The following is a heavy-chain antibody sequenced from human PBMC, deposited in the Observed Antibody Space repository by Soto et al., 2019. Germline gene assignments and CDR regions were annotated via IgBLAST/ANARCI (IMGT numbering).Heavy chain of an antibody. CDR1: GFSLSTSKMC. V-gene: IGHV2-70*12. Sequence: SGPTLVNPTQTLTLTCTFSGFSLSTSKMCVSWIRQPPGKALEWLARIDWDDDKYYNTSLKTRLTISKDTSKNQVVLTMTNMDPVDTATYYCAHRGAIAVAGEDYYYYGMDVWGQGTTVTVSS. CDR3: AHRGAIAVAGEDYYYYGMDV. D-gene: IGHD6-19*01. J-gene: IGHJ6*02. CDR2: IDWDDDK.